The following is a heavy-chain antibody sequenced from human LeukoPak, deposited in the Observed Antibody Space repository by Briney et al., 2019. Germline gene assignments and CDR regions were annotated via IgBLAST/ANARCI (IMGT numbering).Heavy chain of an antibody. Sequence: KPSETLSLTCTVSGGSISSGGYYWSWIRQHPGKGLEWIGYIYYSGSTYYNPSLKSRVTISVDTSKNQFSLKLSSVTAADTAVYYCARSPKYYYDSSGNYGMDVWGQGTTVTVSS. CDR3: ARSPKYYYDSSGNYGMDV. J-gene: IGHJ6*02. CDR2: IYYSGST. CDR1: GGSISSGGYY. D-gene: IGHD3-22*01. V-gene: IGHV4-31*03.